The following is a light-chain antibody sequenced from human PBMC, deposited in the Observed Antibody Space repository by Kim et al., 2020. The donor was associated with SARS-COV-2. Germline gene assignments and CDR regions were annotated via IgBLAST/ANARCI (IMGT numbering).Light chain of an antibody. CDR2: GAS. J-gene: IGKJ2*01. V-gene: IGKV3-20*01. CDR1: QSLSDSH. Sequence: SPGERATLSCKASQSLSDSHLAGYQHKPGQAPRLLIYGASSRATGIPDRFNGSGSGTDFTLTISSLETEDFAVYYCHQYDNSPPYTFGQGPSWRS. CDR3: HQYDNSPPYT.